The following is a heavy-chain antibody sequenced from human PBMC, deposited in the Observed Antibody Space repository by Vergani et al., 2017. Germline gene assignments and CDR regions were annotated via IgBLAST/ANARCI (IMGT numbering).Heavy chain of an antibody. D-gene: IGHD6-19*01. CDR1: GYTFTNYP. CDR2: IIPMFGTA. V-gene: IGHV1-69*01. Sequence: QVQLLQSGSELKKPGASVRISCEASGYTFTNYPLIWVRQAPGQGLEWMGGIIPMFGTAKYAQKLQGRVTITADESTRTAYMELSSLRSDDTAVYYCARGGLGGSGWYNYYYYVMDGWGQGTMITVSS. J-gene: IGHJ6*02. CDR3: ARGGLGGSGWYNYYYYVMDG.